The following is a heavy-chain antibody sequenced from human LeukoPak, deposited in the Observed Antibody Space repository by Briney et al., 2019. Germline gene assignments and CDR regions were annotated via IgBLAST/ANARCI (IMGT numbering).Heavy chain of an antibody. CDR1: GFTFSIHA. CDR2: ISGSGGST. CDR3: AKEGDFWSGYLLDY. D-gene: IGHD3-3*01. J-gene: IGHJ4*02. Sequence: PGGSLRLSCASSGFTFSIHAMSWVRQAPGKGLEWVSGISGSGGSTYYADSVKGRFTISRDNSKNTLYLQMNSLRAEDTAVYYCAKEGDFWSGYLLDYWGQGTLVTVSS. V-gene: IGHV3-23*01.